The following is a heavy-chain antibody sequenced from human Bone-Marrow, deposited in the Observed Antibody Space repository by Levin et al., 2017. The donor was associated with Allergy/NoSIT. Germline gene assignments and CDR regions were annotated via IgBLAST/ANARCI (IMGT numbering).Heavy chain of an antibody. CDR2: IWYDGSNK. J-gene: IGHJ6*02. CDR1: GFTFSSYG. V-gene: IGHV3-33*01. D-gene: IGHD4-17*01. CDR3: ARGNYDYGDFYYYGMDV. Sequence: TGGSLRLSCAASGFTFSSYGMHWVRQAPGKGLEWVAVIWYDGSNKYYADSVKGRFTISRDNSKNTLYLQMNSLRAEDTAVYYCARGNYDYGDFYYYGMDVWGQGTTVTVSS.